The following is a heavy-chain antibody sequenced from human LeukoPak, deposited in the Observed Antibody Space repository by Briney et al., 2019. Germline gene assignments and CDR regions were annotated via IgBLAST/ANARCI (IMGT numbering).Heavy chain of an antibody. J-gene: IGHJ6*03. V-gene: IGHV4-61*01. D-gene: IGHD2-15*01. CDR1: GYSISNGYY. Sequence: SETLSLTCSVSGYSISNGYYWGWIRQPPGKGLECIGYVYYSDSTNYNPSLKSRVTVSVDTSKNQFSLKLTSVTAADTAVYYCARFPGSAEYRHYYYMDVWGKGTTVTVSS. CDR2: VYYSDST. CDR3: ARFPGSAEYRHYYYMDV.